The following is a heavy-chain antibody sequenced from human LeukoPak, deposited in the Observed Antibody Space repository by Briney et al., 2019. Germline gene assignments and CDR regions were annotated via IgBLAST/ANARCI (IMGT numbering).Heavy chain of an antibody. D-gene: IGHD6-13*01. J-gene: IGHJ4*02. CDR1: GFTFSDYY. CDR3: ARERGYSSSWCRLDY. V-gene: IGHV3-11*06. Sequence: PGGSLRLSCAASGFTFSDYYMSWIRQAPGKGLEWVSYISSSSSYTNYADSVKGRFTISRDNAKNSLYLQMNSLRAEDTAVYYCARERGYSSSWCRLDYWGQGTLVTVSS. CDR2: ISSSSSYT.